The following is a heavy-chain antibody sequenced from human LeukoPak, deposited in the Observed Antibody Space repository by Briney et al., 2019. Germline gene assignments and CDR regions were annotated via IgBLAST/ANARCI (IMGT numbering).Heavy chain of an antibody. CDR3: ARSGSGGMTFDI. CDR1: GCSINSYS. V-gene: IGHV4-59*08. Sequence: SETLSLTCTVSGCSINSYSWNWIRQPPGKGLEWIGYIYYSGGTNYNPSLKSRVTISVDTSKNQFSLKLSSVTAADTAVYYCARSGSGGMTFDIWGQGTMVSVSS. D-gene: IGHD2-8*02. J-gene: IGHJ3*02. CDR2: IYYSGGT.